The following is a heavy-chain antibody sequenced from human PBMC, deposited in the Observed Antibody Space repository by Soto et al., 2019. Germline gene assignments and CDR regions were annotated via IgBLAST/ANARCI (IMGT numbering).Heavy chain of an antibody. D-gene: IGHD3-9*01. V-gene: IGHV3-23*01. CDR1: GFTFSSYA. Sequence: PGGSLRLSCAASGFTFSSYAMSWVRQAPGKGLEWVSAISGSGGSTYYADSVKGRFTISRDNSKNTLYLQMNSLRAEDTAVYYCAKDRTPLRYFDWLAPNFDYWGQGTLVTVSS. CDR2: ISGSGGST. CDR3: AKDRTPLRYFDWLAPNFDY. J-gene: IGHJ4*02.